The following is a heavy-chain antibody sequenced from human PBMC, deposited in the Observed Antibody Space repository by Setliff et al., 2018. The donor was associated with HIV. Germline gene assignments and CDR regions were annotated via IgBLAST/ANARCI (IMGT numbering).Heavy chain of an antibody. V-gene: IGHV1-18*01. Sequence: ASVKVSCKASGYSFTSYGISWVRQAPGQGLEWMGWISAYNGNKNYAQNLQDRVTMTTDTSTSTAYMELRSLGSDDTAVYYCARFPNPSQIVVIMPPDYWGQGTLVTAPQ. CDR1: GYSFTSYG. D-gene: IGHD3-22*01. J-gene: IGHJ4*02. CDR3: ARFPNPSQIVVIMPPDY. CDR2: ISAYNGNK.